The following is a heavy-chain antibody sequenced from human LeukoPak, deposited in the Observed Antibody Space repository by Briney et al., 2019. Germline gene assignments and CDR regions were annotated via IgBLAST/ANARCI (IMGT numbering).Heavy chain of an antibody. CDR1: GFTFSSSG. CDR2: ISGSGGST. J-gene: IGHJ4*02. Sequence: GGSLRLSCVASGFTFSSSGMSWVRQAPGKGLEWVSAISGSGGSTYYADSVKGRFTISRDNSKNTLYLQMNSLRAGDTAVYYCARGGFYGDFNHLDYWGQGTLVTVSS. D-gene: IGHD4-17*01. CDR3: ARGGFYGDFNHLDY. V-gene: IGHV3-23*01.